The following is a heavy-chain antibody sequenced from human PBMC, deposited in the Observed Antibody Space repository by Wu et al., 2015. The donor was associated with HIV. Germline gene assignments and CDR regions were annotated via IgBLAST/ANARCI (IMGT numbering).Heavy chain of an antibody. V-gene: IGHV1-18*01. CDR2: MDPYTGHI. D-gene: IGHD4/OR15-4a*01. CDR1: YTLTWYP. J-gene: IGHJ5*01. Sequence: QVHLVQSGPEAKRPGASVKVSCKASYTLTWYPIAWVRQAPGQRLEWMGWMDPYTGHIQSAQRFQDRISLSTNISAHTAYMELSNLTSDDTAIYFCARVQFDPDYYTYFDLWGQGTLVTVSS. CDR3: ARVQFDPDYYTYFDL.